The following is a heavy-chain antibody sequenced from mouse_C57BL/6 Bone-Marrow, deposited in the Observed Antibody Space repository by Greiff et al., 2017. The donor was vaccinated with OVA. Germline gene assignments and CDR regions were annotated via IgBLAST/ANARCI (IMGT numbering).Heavy chain of an antibody. CDR1: GFSLTSYG. CDR2: IWRGGST. J-gene: IGHJ1*03. D-gene: IGHD1-1*01. V-gene: IGHV2-5*01. Sequence: QVQLQQSGPGLVQPSQSLSITCTVSGFSLTSYGVHWVRQSPGKGLEWLGVIWRGGSTDYNAAFMSRLSITKDNSKSQVFFKMNSLQADDTAIYYCAKKGYYGSPTGYFDVWGTVTTVTVSS. CDR3: AKKGYYGSPTGYFDV.